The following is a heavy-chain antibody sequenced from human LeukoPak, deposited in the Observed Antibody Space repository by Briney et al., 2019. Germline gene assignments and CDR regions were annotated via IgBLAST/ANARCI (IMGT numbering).Heavy chain of an antibody. D-gene: IGHD6-13*01. V-gene: IGHV4-39*07. CDR1: GGSISSSSYY. CDR2: IYYSGST. J-gene: IGHJ4*02. Sequence: SETLSLTCTVSGGSISSSSYYWGWIRQPPGKGLEWIGSIYYSGSTYYNPSLKSRVTISVETSNNQVSLKLSSVTAADTAVYYCARERSYSSSWYSESWYFDYWGQGTLVTVSS. CDR3: ARERSYSSSWYSESWYFDY.